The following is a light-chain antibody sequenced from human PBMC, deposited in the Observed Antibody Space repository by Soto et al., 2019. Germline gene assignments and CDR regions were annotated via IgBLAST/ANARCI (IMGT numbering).Light chain of an antibody. CDR3: QQSYSTPPT. J-gene: IGKJ1*01. CDR1: QSISNY. CDR2: AAS. Sequence: DIQMTQSPSSLSTSVGDGVTITCRASQSISNYLNWYQQKPGKAPKLLIYAASSLQSGVPSRFSGSGSGTDFILTISSLQPEDFATYFCQQSYSTPPTFGQGTRVEIK. V-gene: IGKV1-39*01.